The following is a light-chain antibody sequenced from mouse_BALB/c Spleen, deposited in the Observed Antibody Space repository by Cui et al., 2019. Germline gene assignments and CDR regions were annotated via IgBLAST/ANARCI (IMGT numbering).Light chain of an antibody. CDR1: SSVSY. J-gene: IGKJ5*01. V-gene: IGKV4-68*01. CDR3: QQWSSNPLT. Sequence: QIVLTQPPACLSATPGETVTTTCSASSSVSYMYWYQQKPGSSPKPWIYVTSNLASGVPARFSGSGSGTYYSLTISSMEAEDAATYYCQQWSSNPLTFGAGTKLELK. CDR2: VTS.